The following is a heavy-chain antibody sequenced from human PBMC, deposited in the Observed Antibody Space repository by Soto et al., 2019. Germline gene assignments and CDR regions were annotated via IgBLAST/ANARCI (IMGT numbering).Heavy chain of an antibody. CDR1: GYTFTSYD. CDR2: MNHNSGNT. J-gene: IGHJ6*02. CDR3: AREISYGMDV. Sequence: QVQLVQSGAEVKKPGASVKVSCKASGYTFTSYDINWVRQATAQGLEWMGWMNHNSGNTGYAQKVQGRVTNTRNTHVSTAYMELSSLRSEDTAVYYCAREISYGMDVGGQGTTVTVSS. V-gene: IGHV1-8*01.